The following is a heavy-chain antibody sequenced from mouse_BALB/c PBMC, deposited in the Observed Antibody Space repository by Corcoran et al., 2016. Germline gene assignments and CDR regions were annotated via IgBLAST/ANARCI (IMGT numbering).Heavy chain of an antibody. Sequence: QVQLQQSGAELMKPGASVKISCKATGYTFSSYWIEWVKQRPGHGLEWIGEILPGSGSTNYNEKFKGKATFTADTSSNTAYMQLISLTSEDSAVYYCARSVRGAWFAYWGQGTLVTVSA. CDR3: ARSVRGAWFAY. CDR1: GYTFSSYW. V-gene: IGHV1-9*01. J-gene: IGHJ3*01. CDR2: ILPGSGST. D-gene: IGHD2-14*01.